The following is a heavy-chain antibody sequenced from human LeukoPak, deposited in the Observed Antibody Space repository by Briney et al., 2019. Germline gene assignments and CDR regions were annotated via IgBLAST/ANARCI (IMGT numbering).Heavy chain of an antibody. CDR2: IYTSGST. J-gene: IGHJ3*02. D-gene: IGHD3-22*01. Sequence: SQTLSLTCTVSGGSISSGSYYWSWIRQPAGKGLEWIGRIYTSGSTNYNPSLKSRVTISVDTSKNQFSLKLSSVTAADTAVYYCARERGDYYDSSGYPSGAFDIWGQGTMVTVSS. CDR3: ARERGDYYDSSGYPSGAFDI. CDR1: GGSISSGSYY. V-gene: IGHV4-61*02.